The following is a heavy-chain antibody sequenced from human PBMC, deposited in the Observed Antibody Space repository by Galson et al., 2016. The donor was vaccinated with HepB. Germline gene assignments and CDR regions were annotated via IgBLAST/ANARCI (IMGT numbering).Heavy chain of an antibody. J-gene: IGHJ6*02. V-gene: IGHV3-30*03. D-gene: IGHD1-14*01. CDR1: GFTFSTYG. Sequence: SLRLSCADSGFTFSTYGMHWVRQAPGEGLEWVAAISFEGNKQHYADSVKGRFTVSRDNSKNTLYLQMNNLTPDDTAIYYCGRGGGTSSYYYWGMDVWGQGTTVTVSS. CDR3: GRGGGTSSYYYWGMDV. CDR2: ISFEGNKQ.